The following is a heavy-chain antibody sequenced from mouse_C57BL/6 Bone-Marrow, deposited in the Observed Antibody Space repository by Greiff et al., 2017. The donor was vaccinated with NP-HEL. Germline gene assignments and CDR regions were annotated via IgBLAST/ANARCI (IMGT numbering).Heavy chain of an antibody. CDR2: IYPRDGST. V-gene: IGHV1-85*01. CDR3: ASTTVVAYFDY. D-gene: IGHD1-1*01. Sequence: VKLVESGPELVKPGASVKLSCKASGYTFTSYDINWVKQRPGQGLEWIGWIYPRDGSTKYNEKFKGKATLTVDTSSSTAYMELHSLTSEDSAVYFCASTTVVAYFDYWGQGTTLTVSS. CDR1: GYTFTSYD. J-gene: IGHJ2*01.